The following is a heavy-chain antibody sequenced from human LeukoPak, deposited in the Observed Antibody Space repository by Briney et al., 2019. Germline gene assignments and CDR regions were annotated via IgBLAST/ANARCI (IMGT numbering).Heavy chain of an antibody. D-gene: IGHD2-21*02. V-gene: IGHV3-21*01. CDR2: ISSTSNYI. CDR1: GFTFSDYT. CDR3: ARQKYCGGDCYGLDTLDT. Sequence: GGSLRLSGAASGFTFSDYTINWVRQAPGKGLEWVSSISSTSNYIYHADSLKGRVTISRDNAKNSLYLQMSSLRVEDTAVYYCARQKYCGGDCYGLDTLDTWGQGTMVTVSS. J-gene: IGHJ3*02.